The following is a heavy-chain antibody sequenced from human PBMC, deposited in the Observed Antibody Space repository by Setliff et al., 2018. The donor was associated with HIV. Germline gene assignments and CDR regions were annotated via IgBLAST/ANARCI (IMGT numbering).Heavy chain of an antibody. D-gene: IGHD3-22*01. CDR1: GGTFSSYA. J-gene: IGHJ6*02. Sequence: GASVKVSCKASGGTFSSYAISWVRQAPGQGLDWMGGIIPVFGTTNYAQKFQGRVTITADESTSTAYMELSSLRSDDTAVYYCAREIGDYYDSSGYYPPTDYYYGMDVWGQGTTVTVSS. V-gene: IGHV1-69*13. CDR3: AREIGDYYDSSGYYPPTDYYYGMDV. CDR2: IIPVFGTT.